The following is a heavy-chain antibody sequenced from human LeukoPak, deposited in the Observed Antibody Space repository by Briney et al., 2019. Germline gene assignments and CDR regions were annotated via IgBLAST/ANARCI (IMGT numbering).Heavy chain of an antibody. CDR1: GYTFTSYY. D-gene: IGHD1-7*01. CDR3: ARDIGDWNYDY. V-gene: IGHV1-46*01. J-gene: IGHJ4*02. CDR2: INPSGGST. Sequence: ASVKVSCKASGYTFTSYYMHWVRQAPGQGLEWMGIINPSGGSTSYAQKFQGRVTMTRDTSTSTVYMELSSLRSEDTAAYYCARDIGDWNYDYWGQGTLVTVSS.